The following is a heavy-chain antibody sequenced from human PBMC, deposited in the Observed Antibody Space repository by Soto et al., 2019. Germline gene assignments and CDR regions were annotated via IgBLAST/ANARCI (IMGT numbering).Heavy chain of an antibody. V-gene: IGHV1-8*01. CDR1: GYTFTSYG. D-gene: IGHD3-3*01. CDR3: ARGDVTTIFGVVIISWFDP. CDR2: MNPNSGNT. J-gene: IGHJ5*02. Sequence: ASVKVSCKASGYTFTSYGINWVRQATGQGLEWMGWMNPNSGNTGYAQKFQGRVTMTRNTSISTAYMELSSLRSEDTAVYYCARGDVTTIFGVVIISWFDPWGQGTLVTVSS.